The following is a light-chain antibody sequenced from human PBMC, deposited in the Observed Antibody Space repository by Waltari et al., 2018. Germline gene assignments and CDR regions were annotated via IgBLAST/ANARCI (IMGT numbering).Light chain of an antibody. V-gene: IGLV2-8*01. Sequence: QSVLTQPPSATGSPGQSVTISCTGTNSDVGAYNYVSWYQQHPGKVPKLLIYEVTKRPSGGPDRLSGSKSGKTASLTVSGLQADDEADYYCSSYAHNNHFVFGTGTKVTVL. CDR1: NSDVGAYNY. J-gene: IGLJ1*01. CDR3: SSYAHNNHFV. CDR2: EVT.